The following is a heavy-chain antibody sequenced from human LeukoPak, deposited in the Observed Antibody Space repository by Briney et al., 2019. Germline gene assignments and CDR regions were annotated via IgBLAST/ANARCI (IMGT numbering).Heavy chain of an antibody. CDR2: IYYSEST. CDR1: GGSISSYY. Sequence: SETLSLTCTVSGGSISSYYWSWIRQPPGKGLEWIGYIYYSESTNYNPSLKSRVTISVDTSKNQFSLKLSSVTAADTAVYYCARSVARRFYYYGSGDDAFDIWGQGTMVTVSS. J-gene: IGHJ3*02. D-gene: IGHD3-10*01. V-gene: IGHV4-59*01. CDR3: ARSVARRFYYYGSGDDAFDI.